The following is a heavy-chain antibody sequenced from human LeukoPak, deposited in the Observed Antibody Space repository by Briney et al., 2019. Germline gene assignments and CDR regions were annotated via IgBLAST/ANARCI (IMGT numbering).Heavy chain of an antibody. CDR3: ARSGDDAFDY. V-gene: IGHV4-59*01. J-gene: IGHJ4*02. Sequence: SETLSLTCTVSGGCISSYYWSWIRQPPGKGLEWIGYIYYSGSTNYNPSLKSRVTISVDTSKNQFSLKLSSVTAADTAVYYCARSGDDAFDYWGQGTLVTVSS. CDR1: GGCISSYY. D-gene: IGHD1-1*01. CDR2: IYYSGST.